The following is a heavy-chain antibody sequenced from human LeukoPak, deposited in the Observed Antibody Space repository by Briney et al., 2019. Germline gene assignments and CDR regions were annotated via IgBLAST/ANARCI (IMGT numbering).Heavy chain of an antibody. J-gene: IGHJ4*02. CDR2: IYYRGST. V-gene: IGHV4-59*01. D-gene: IGHD3-10*01. Sequence: PSETLSLTRTVPLGSLRIYFLCSIWPRPGAGVEWIGHIYYRGSTNYTHSLKSRVTISVDTSKNQFSLKLSSVTAADTAVYYCARLPYGEWFGELFPDYFDYWGRETLVTVSS. CDR3: ARLPYGEWFGELFPDYFDY. CDR1: LGSLRIYF.